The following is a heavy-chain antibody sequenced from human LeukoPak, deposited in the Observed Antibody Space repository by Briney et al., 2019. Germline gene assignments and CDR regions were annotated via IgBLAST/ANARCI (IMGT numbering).Heavy chain of an antibody. CDR2: IYYSGST. Sequence: SETLSLTCTVSGGSISSYYWSWIRQPPGKGLEWIGYIYYSGSTNYNPSLKSRVTISVDTSKNQFSLKLSSVTAADTAVYYCARGPDTAMVTLWYYYYYMDVWGKGTTVTVSS. CDR3: ARGPDTAMVTLWYYYYYMDV. CDR1: GGSISSYY. J-gene: IGHJ6*03. V-gene: IGHV4-59*01. D-gene: IGHD5-18*01.